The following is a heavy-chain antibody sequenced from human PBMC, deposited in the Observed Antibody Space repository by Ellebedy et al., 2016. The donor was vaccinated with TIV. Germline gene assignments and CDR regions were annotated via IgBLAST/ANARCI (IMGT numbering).Heavy chain of an antibody. CDR2: IYYSGST. Sequence: SETLSLTXTVSGGSISSYYWSWIRQPPGKGLEWIGYIYYSGSTNYNPSLKSRVTISVDTSKNQFSLKLSSVTAADTAVYYCARDSSGYYERPDAFDIWGQGTMVTVSS. V-gene: IGHV4-59*01. CDR3: ARDSSGYYERPDAFDI. CDR1: GGSISSYY. J-gene: IGHJ3*02. D-gene: IGHD3-22*01.